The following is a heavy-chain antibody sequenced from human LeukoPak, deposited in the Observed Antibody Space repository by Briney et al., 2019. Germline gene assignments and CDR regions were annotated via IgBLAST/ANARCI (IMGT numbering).Heavy chain of an antibody. D-gene: IGHD1-26*01. Sequence: GGSLRLSCAASGFTVSSNYMSWVRQAPGKGLEWVSVIYSGGSTYYADSVKGRFTISRDNSKNTLYLQMNSLRAEDTAVYYCVDSGSLSPYYFDYWGQGTLVTVSS. CDR1: GFTVSSNY. CDR2: IYSGGST. CDR3: VDSGSLSPYYFDY. J-gene: IGHJ4*02. V-gene: IGHV3-53*01.